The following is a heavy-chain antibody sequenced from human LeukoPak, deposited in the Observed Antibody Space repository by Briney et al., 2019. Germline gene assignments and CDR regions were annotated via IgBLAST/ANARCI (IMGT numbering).Heavy chain of an antibody. Sequence: GGSLRLSCAASGFTFSSYGMHWVRQAPGKGLEWVAVISYDGSNKYYADSVKGRFTISRDNSKNTLYLQMNSLRAEDTAVYYCATPKGGSGSYRAPLDYWGQGTLVTVSS. J-gene: IGHJ4*02. D-gene: IGHD3-10*01. V-gene: IGHV3-30*03. CDR3: ATPKGGSGSYRAPLDY. CDR1: GFTFSSYG. CDR2: ISYDGSNK.